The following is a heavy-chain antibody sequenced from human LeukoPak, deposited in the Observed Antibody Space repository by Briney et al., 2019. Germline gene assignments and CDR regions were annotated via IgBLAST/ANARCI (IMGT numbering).Heavy chain of an antibody. CDR2: ISGSGGST. D-gene: IGHD2-15*01. CDR1: GFTFSSFG. J-gene: IGHJ4*02. Sequence: GGSLRLSCAVSGFTFSSFGMHWVRQAPGKGLEWVSAISGSGGSTYYAASVKGRFTISRDNSKTTLYLQMNSLRAEDTAVYYCAKDAVVVAPRGYYFDYWGQGTLVTVSS. CDR3: AKDAVVVAPRGYYFDY. V-gene: IGHV3-23*01.